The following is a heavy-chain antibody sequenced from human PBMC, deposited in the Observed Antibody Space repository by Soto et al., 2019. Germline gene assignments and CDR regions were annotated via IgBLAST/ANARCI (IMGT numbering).Heavy chain of an antibody. CDR1: GFTFSSYA. CDR3: AKDGSYYDFWSVYY. J-gene: IGHJ4*02. CDR2: ISGSGGST. V-gene: IGHV3-23*01. Sequence: PGGSLSLSCAASGFTFSSYAMSWVRQAPGKGLEWVSAISGSGGSTYYADSVKGRFTISRDNSKNTLYLQMNSLRAEDTAVYYCAKDGSYYDFWSVYYWGQGTLVTVSS. D-gene: IGHD3-3*01.